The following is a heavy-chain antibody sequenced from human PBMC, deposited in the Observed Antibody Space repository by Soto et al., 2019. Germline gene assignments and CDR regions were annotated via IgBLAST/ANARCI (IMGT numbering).Heavy chain of an antibody. Sequence: PSETLSLTCAVSGYSISSGYYWGWIRQPPGKGLEWIGSIYHSGSTYYNPSLKSRVTISVDTSKNQFSLKLSSVTAADTAVYYCARGHHIVAHDTWGQGTLVTVSS. CDR2: IYHSGST. J-gene: IGHJ4*02. D-gene: IGHD5-12*01. CDR3: ARGHHIVAHDT. V-gene: IGHV4-38-2*01. CDR1: GYSISSGYY.